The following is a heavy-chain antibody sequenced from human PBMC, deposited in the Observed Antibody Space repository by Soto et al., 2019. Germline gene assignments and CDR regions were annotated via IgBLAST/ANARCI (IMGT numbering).Heavy chain of an antibody. CDR3: VLVDVYVTPSPQDV. Sequence: QVQLVQSGAEVKNPGASVKVSCKTSGYVFTSYGIGWARQAPGQGLEWMGWINTYNGNTNYAQNLQGRVTLTTDTTKSTAYMELRSLRSNHTALYYCVLVDVYVTPSPQDVWGQGTTVNVSS. J-gene: IGHJ6*02. CDR1: GYVFTSYG. CDR2: INTYNGNT. V-gene: IGHV1-18*01. D-gene: IGHD3-16*01.